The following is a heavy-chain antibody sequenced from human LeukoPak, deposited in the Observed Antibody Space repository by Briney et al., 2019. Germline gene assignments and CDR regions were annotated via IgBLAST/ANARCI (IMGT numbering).Heavy chain of an antibody. CDR3: ARDADLDYYDSTLTVDV. CDR1: GGSISSYY. CDR2: IYHSGST. Sequence: SETLSLTCTVSGGSISSYYWSWIRQPPGKGLEWIGYIYHSGSTYYNPSLKSRVTLSVDRSKNQFSLKLSSVTAADTAVYYCARDADLDYYDSTLTVDVWGKGTTVTVSS. D-gene: IGHD3-22*01. V-gene: IGHV4-59*12. J-gene: IGHJ6*04.